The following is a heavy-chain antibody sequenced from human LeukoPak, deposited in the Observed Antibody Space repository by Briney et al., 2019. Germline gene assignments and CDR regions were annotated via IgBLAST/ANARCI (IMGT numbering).Heavy chain of an antibody. V-gene: IGHV4-34*01. CDR3: ARAPADVVVVVAAETPCDAFDI. Sequence: PSETLSLTCAVYGGSFSGYYWSWIRQPPGKGLEWIGEINHSGSTNYNPSLKSRVTISVDTSKNQFSLKLSSVTAADTAVYYCARAPADVVVVVAAETPCDAFDIWGQGTMVTVSS. CDR1: GGSFSGYY. CDR2: INHSGST. J-gene: IGHJ3*02. D-gene: IGHD2-15*01.